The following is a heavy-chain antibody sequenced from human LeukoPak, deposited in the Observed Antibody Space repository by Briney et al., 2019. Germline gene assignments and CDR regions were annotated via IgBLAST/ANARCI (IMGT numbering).Heavy chain of an antibody. CDR1: SGSVSSGNYY. CDR3: AGDSAYCSGGSCGNFAY. Sequence: SGTLSLTCTVSSGSVSSGNYYWNWIRQPPGKGLEWIGYIHYIGGTKYNPSLKSRVTISVDPPKNQFSLKLSSVTAADTAVYYCAGDSAYCSGGSCGNFAYWGQGTLVTVSS. J-gene: IGHJ4*02. D-gene: IGHD2-15*01. CDR2: IHYIGGT. V-gene: IGHV4-61*01.